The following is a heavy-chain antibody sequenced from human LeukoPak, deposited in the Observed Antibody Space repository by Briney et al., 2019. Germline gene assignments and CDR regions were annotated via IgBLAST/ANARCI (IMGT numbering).Heavy chain of an antibody. CDR3: ARYPYSSSWYPYYFDY. V-gene: IGHV5-51*01. CDR2: IYPGDSDI. D-gene: IGHD6-13*01. J-gene: IGHJ4*02. Sequence: GESLKISCKGSGYSFTNYWIGWVRQMPGKGLEWMGIIYPGDSDIRYSPSFQGQVTISADKSISTAYLQWSSLKASDTAMYYCARYPYSSSWYPYYFDYWGQGTLVTVSS. CDR1: GYSFTNYW.